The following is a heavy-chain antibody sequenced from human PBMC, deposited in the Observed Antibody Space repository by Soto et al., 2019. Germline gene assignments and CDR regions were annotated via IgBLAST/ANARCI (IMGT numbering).Heavy chain of an antibody. CDR3: ARSRKSGYYGSGSYTY. CDR1: GGSFSGYC. D-gene: IGHD3-10*01. CDR2: INHSGST. Sequence: SETLSLTCAVYGGSFSGYCWSWIRQPPGKGLEWIGEINHSGSTNYNPSLKSRVTISVDTSKNQFSLKLSSVTAADTAVYYCARSRKSGYYGSGSYTYWGQGTLVTVS. J-gene: IGHJ4*02. V-gene: IGHV4-34*01.